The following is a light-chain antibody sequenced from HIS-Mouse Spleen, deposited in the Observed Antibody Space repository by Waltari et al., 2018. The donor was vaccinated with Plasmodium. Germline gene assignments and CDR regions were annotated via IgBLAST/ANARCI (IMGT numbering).Light chain of an antibody. CDR1: ALPKKY. CDR2: EDN. V-gene: IGLV3-10*01. CDR3: YSTDSSGNHRV. J-gene: IGLJ3*02. Sequence: SYELTQPPSVSVSPGQTARITCSGDALPKKYAYWYQQKSGQAPVLVIYEDNKRPSGIPARFSCSSSGTMATLTISGAQVEDEADYYCYSTDSSGNHRVFGGGTKLTVL.